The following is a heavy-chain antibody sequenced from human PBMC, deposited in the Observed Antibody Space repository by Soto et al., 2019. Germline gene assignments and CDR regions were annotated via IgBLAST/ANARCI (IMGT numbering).Heavy chain of an antibody. D-gene: IGHD1-1*01. J-gene: IGHJ6*02. Sequence: PGESLRLSCAASGFTFSSYAMHWVRQAPGKGLKWVEVISYDRSNKYCADSVKGRFTISRDNSKNTLYLQMNSLRAEDTAVYYCARDAEPGYYGMAVWGQGTTVTVSS. CDR3: ARDAEPGYYGMAV. CDR2: ISYDRSNK. CDR1: GFTFSSYA. V-gene: IGHV3-30-3*01.